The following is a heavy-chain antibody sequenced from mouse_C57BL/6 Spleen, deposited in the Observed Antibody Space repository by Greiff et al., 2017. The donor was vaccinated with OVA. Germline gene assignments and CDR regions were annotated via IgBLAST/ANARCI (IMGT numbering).Heavy chain of an antibody. CDR3: ARGGTTGGVAY. CDR2: IDPSDSYT. D-gene: IGHD1-1*01. J-gene: IGHJ3*01. CDR1: GYTFTSYW. V-gene: IGHV1-69*01. Sequence: QVQLQQPGAELVMPGASVKLSCKASGYTFTSYWMHWVKQRPGQGLEWIGEIDPSDSYTNYNQKFKGKSTLTVDKSSSTAYMQLSSLTSEDSAVYYCARGGTTGGVAYWGQGTLVTVSA.